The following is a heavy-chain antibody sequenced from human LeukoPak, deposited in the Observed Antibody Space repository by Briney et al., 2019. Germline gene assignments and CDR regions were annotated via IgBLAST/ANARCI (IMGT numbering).Heavy chain of an antibody. V-gene: IGHV3-30*04. J-gene: IGHJ4*02. CDR1: GFTFSSYA. CDR3: ARDYTMVRGFIGY. D-gene: IGHD3-10*01. Sequence: GGSLRLSCAASGFTFSSYAMHWVRQAPGKGLEWVAVISYDGSNKYYADSVKGRFTISRDNSQNTLYLQMNSLRAEDTAVYYCARDYTMVRGFIGYWGQGTLVTVSS. CDR2: ISYDGSNK.